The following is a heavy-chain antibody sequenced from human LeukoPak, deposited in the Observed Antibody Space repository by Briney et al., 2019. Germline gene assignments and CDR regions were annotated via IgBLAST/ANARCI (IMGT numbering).Heavy chain of an antibody. V-gene: IGHV4-39*01. CDR2: IYYSGST. CDR1: GGSISSSSYY. J-gene: IGHJ4*02. Sequence: SETLSLTCTASGGSISSSSYYWGWIRQPPGKGLEWIGSIYYSGSTYYNPSLKSRVTISVDTSKNQFSLKLSSVTAADTAVYYCARRPALPDYWGQGTLVTVSS. CDR3: ARRPALPDY.